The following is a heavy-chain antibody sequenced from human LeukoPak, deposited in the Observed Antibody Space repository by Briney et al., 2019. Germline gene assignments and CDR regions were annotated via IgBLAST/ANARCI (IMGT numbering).Heavy chain of an antibody. CDR1: GYSFTSYW. D-gene: IGHD6-13*01. CDR3: ARHVGYSSSWVDY. Sequence: GESLKISCKGSGYSFTSYWISWVRQMPGKGREWMGRIDPSDPYTNYSPSFQGHVTISAGKSISTAYLQWSSLKASDTAMYYCARHVGYSSSWVDYWGQGTLVTVSS. CDR2: IDPSDPYT. V-gene: IGHV5-10-1*01. J-gene: IGHJ4*02.